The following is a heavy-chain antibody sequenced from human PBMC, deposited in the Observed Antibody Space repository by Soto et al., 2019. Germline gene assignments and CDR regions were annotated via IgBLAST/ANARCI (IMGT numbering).Heavy chain of an antibody. J-gene: IGHJ4*02. CDR1: KFSFNNYW. V-gene: IGHV3-74*03. CDR2: INHDGTKT. Sequence: PGGSLRVSCAASKFSFNNYWLHWVRQVPGKGPVWVSRINHDGTKTEYADSVKGRFTISRDNTKNSLYLQMNSLRVDDTAMYYCGRAPWGFIGSCEDYWGQGTLVTVSS. D-gene: IGHD7-27*01. CDR3: GRAPWGFIGSCEDY.